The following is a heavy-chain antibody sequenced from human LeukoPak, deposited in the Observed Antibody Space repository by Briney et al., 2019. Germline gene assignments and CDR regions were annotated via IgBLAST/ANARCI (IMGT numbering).Heavy chain of an antibody. CDR1: GGSISSYY. V-gene: IGHV4-59*08. D-gene: IGHD6-19*01. CDR2: IYYSGST. CDR3: ARGGSGWYLYYFDY. J-gene: IGHJ4*02. Sequence: PSETLSLTCTVSGGSISSYYWSWIRQPPGKGLEWIGYIYYSGSTNYNPSLKSRVTISVDTSKNQFSLKLSSVTAADTAVYYCARGGSGWYLYYFDYWGQGTLVTVSS.